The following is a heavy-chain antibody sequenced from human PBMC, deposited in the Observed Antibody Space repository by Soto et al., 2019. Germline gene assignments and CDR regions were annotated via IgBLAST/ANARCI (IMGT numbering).Heavy chain of an antibody. CDR2: IYYSGST. D-gene: IGHD4-17*01. V-gene: IGHV4-39*01. CDR1: GGSISSSSYY. CDR3: ARTTVTTYADI. Sequence: SETLSLTCTVSGGSISSSSYYWGWIRQPPGKGLEWIGSIYYSGSTYYNPSLKSRVTISVDTSKNQFSLKLSSVTAADTAVYYCARTTVTTYADIWGKGTMVTVSS. J-gene: IGHJ3*02.